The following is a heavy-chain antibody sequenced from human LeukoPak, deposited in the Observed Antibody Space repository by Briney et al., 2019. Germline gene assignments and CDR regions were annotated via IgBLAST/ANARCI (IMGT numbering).Heavy chain of an antibody. CDR1: GDNLSELT. Sequence: GASVKVSCKVSGDNLSELTVHWVRQAPGKGVEWIGGFDPEEGERLYAQKFEGRATMTEDTSTDTAYMQLTSLRSEDTAVYYCATFCVYDLLECFDYWGQGTLVTVSS. CDR3: ATFCVYDLLECFDY. D-gene: IGHD5/OR15-5a*01. CDR2: FDPEEGER. V-gene: IGHV1-24*01. J-gene: IGHJ4*02.